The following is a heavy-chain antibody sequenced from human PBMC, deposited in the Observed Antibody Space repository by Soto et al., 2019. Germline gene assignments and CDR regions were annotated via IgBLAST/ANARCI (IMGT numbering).Heavy chain of an antibody. CDR3: AKDRPNGMDV. Sequence: GPLRLSGAASVSTFSSYAMSWVRQAPGKGLEWVSGINGNGDSTYYADSVKGRFTISRDNSKNTVYLQLNSLRAEDTAVYYCAKDRPNGMDVWGQGTTVTVSS. CDR1: VSTFSSYA. J-gene: IGHJ6*02. V-gene: IGHV3-23*01. CDR2: INGNGDST.